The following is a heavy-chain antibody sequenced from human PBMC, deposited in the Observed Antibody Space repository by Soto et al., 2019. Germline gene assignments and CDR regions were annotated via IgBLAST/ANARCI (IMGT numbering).Heavy chain of an antibody. Sequence: TSETLPLTCTVSGGSISSYYWSWIRQPPGKGLEWIGYIYYSGSTNYNPSLKSRVTISVDTSKNQFSLKLSSVTAADTAVYYCARGGGGDYYYGMDVWGQGTTVTVSS. J-gene: IGHJ6*02. CDR2: IYYSGST. V-gene: IGHV4-59*01. CDR3: ARGGGGDYYYGMDV. D-gene: IGHD3-16*01. CDR1: GGSISSYY.